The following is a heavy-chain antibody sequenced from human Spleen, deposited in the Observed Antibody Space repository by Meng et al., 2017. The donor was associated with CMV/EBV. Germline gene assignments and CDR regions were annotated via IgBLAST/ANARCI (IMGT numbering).Heavy chain of an antibody. J-gene: IGHJ4*02. CDR3: ARDGGFYYDSSVFPLGYFDY. Sequence: VGSLRLSCAASGFTFSSYWMSWVRQAPGKGLAWVASIKQDGNEKDYVDSVKGRFTISRDNAKNSLFLQMNSLRAEDTAVYYCARDGGFYYDSSVFPLGYFDYWGQGTLVTVSS. V-gene: IGHV3-7*01. D-gene: IGHD3-22*01. CDR1: GFTFSSYW. CDR2: IKQDGNEK.